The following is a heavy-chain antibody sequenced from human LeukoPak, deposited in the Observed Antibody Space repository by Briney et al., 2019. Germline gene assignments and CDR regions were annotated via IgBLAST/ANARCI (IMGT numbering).Heavy chain of an antibody. CDR2: IYYSGST. D-gene: IGHD3-22*01. V-gene: IGHV4-39*07. CDR1: GGSISSSDYY. CDR3: ARALYDTSGYYLDH. J-gene: IGHJ4*02. Sequence: SETLSLTCTVSGGSISSSDYYWRWIRQPPGKGLEWIGSIYYSGSTYYNPSLKSRVTISIDTSRNQFSLTLSSVTAADTAVYYCARALYDTSGYYLDHWGQGTLVTVSS.